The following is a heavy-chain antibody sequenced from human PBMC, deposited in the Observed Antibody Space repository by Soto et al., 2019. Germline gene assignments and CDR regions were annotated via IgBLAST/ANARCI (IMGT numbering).Heavy chain of an antibody. D-gene: IGHD2-15*01. CDR2: IYFTGST. V-gene: IGHV4-59*12. Sequence: ETLSLTCTVSGGSIGTYYWSWIRQSPGKGLEWIGYIYFTGSTSYIPSLESRVTMSLDTSKNQVSLKLSSVTAADTAVYYCVVVVAATVPGYDYYGMDVCGQGPTVTVYS. J-gene: IGHJ6*02. CDR3: VVVVAATVPGYDYYGMDV. CDR1: GGSIGTYY.